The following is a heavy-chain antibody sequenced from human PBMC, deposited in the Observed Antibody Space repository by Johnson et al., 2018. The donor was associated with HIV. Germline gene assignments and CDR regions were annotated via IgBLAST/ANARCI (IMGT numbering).Heavy chain of an antibody. CDR1: GFTFSNAW. CDR2: IKSKTDGGTT. Sequence: VQLVESGGGLVKPGGSLRLSCAASGFTFSNAWMSWVRQAPGKGLEWISYISGSGGTMYSADSVKGRIKSKTDGGTTDYAAPVKGRFTISRDDSKNTLYLQMNSLRAEVTAVYYCARDPGYSSFDSWGQGAMVIVSS. J-gene: IGHJ3*02. D-gene: IGHD6-13*01. CDR3: ARDPGYSSFDS. V-gene: IGHV3-15*01.